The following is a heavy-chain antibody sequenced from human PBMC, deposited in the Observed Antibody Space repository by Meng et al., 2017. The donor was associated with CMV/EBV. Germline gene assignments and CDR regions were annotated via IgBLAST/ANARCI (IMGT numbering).Heavy chain of an antibody. CDR3: ASLRTIFGVVPSNDY. Sequence: VCGGSFSGCYWRWIRQPPGKGLEWIGEINHSGSTNYNPSLKSRVTIAVDTSKNQFSLKLSSVTAADTAVYYCASLRTIFGVVPSNDYWGQGTLVTVSS. CDR2: INHSGST. J-gene: IGHJ4*02. D-gene: IGHD3-3*01. CDR1: GGSFSGCY. V-gene: IGHV4-34*01.